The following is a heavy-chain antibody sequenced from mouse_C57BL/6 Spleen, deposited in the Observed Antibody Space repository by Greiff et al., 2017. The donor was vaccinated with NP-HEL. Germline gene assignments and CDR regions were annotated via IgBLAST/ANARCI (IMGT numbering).Heavy chain of an antibody. CDR2: ISSGGDYI. D-gene: IGHD4-1*01. V-gene: IGHV5-9-1*02. J-gene: IGHJ2*01. CDR1: GFTFSSYA. Sequence: EVQLVESGGGLVKPGGSLKLSCAASGFTFSSYAMSWVRQTPETRLEWVAYISSGGDYIYYADTVKGRFTISRDNARNTLYLQMSSRKSEDTAMYYCTRGNWNFDYWGRGTTLTVSS. CDR3: TRGNWNFDY.